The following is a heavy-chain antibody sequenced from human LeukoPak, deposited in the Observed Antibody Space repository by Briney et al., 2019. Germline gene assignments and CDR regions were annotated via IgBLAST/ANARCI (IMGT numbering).Heavy chain of an antibody. CDR1: GYTFTSYG. J-gene: IGHJ4*02. Sequence: ASVKVSCKASGYTFTSYGISWVRQAPGQGLEWMGCISAYNGNTNYAQKLQGRVTMTTDTSTSTAYMELRSLRSDDTAVYYCARDGRERITMIVVVIPGDYWGQGTLVTVSS. D-gene: IGHD3-22*01. CDR2: ISAYNGNT. V-gene: IGHV1-18*01. CDR3: ARDGRERITMIVVVIPGDY.